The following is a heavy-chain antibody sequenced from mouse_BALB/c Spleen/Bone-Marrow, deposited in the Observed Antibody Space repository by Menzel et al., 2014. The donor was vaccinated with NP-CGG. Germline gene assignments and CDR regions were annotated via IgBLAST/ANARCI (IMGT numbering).Heavy chain of an antibody. CDR1: GFDFSRYW. Sequence: EVKLVESGGGLVQPGGSLKLSCAASGFDFSRYWMSWVRQAPGKGLEWIGEINPDSSTINYTPSLKDKFIISRDNAKNTLYLQMSKVRSEDTALYYCARLNYYGNLFDWGAETTVTVSS. J-gene: IGHJ1*01. CDR2: INPDSSTI. V-gene: IGHV4-1*02. CDR3: ARLNYYGNLFD. D-gene: IGHD1-1*01.